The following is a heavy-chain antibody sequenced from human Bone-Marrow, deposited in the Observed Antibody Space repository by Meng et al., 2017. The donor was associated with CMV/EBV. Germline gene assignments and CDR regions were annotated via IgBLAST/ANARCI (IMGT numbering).Heavy chain of an antibody. CDR3: ARKGYSYGAPLDF. CDR2: IFSNDEK. Sequence: SGPTLVKPTETLTLTCSVFGFSLYNSRMGVSWIRQPPGKALEWLAHIFSNDEKYFSASLKSRLTISKDTSKGQVVLTMTNVDPEDTGTYYCARKGYSYGAPLDFWGQGAWVTVSS. J-gene: IGHJ4*02. V-gene: IGHV2-26*01. CDR1: GFSLYNSRMG. D-gene: IGHD3-16*02.